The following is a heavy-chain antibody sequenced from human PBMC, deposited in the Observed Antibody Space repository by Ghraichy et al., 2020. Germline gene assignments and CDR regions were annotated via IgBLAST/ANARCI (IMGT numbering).Heavy chain of an antibody. D-gene: IGHD1-1*01. J-gene: IGHJ3*02. Sequence: LSLTCAASGFTFSSYGMHWVRQAPGKGLEWVAFIRYDGSNKYYADSVKGRFTISRDNSKNTLYLQMNSLRAEDTAVYYCAKIPFSGTRDDAFDIWGQGTMVTVSS. CDR2: IRYDGSNK. CDR1: GFTFSSYG. CDR3: AKIPFSGTRDDAFDI. V-gene: IGHV3-30*02.